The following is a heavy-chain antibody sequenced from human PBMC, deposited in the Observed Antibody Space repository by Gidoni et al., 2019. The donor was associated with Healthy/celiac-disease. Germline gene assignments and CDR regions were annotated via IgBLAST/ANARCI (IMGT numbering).Heavy chain of an antibody. CDR2: IYTSGGT. D-gene: IGHD3-22*01. V-gene: IGHV4-61*02. Sequence: HVQLQESGPGLVKPSQTLSLPCTVSVGSISSGSYSWSWIRQPAGKVLEWIGRIYTSGGTNYNPSIKSRVTISVDTSKNQFSLKLSSVTAADTAVYYCARAYYDSTGGAWYFDLWGRGTLVTVSS. J-gene: IGHJ2*01. CDR1: VGSISSGSYS. CDR3: ARAYYDSTGGAWYFDL.